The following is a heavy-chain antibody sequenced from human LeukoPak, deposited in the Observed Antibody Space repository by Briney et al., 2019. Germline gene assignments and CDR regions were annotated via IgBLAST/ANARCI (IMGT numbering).Heavy chain of an antibody. V-gene: IGHV3-30*03. CDR1: GFTFSSYA. Sequence: GGSLRLSCAASGFTFSSYAMHWVRQAPGKGLEWVAVISYDGSNIYYADSVKGRFTISRDNSKNTLYLQMGSLRAEDMAVYYCARDQSGNYYDSSGYSNWFDPWGQGTLVTVSS. D-gene: IGHD3-22*01. CDR3: ARDQSGNYYDSSGYSNWFDP. J-gene: IGHJ5*02. CDR2: ISYDGSNI.